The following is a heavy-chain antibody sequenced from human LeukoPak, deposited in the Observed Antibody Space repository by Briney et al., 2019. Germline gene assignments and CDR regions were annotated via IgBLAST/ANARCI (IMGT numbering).Heavy chain of an antibody. CDR1: GFTVSNNY. J-gene: IGHJ4*02. Sequence: PGGSLRLSCAASGFTVSNNYMSWVRQAPGKGLEWVSIIYSGGGTSYADYVKGRFTISRDNSKDALYLQMNSLRAEDSAVYYCSRVHSGNYLYYFDYWGQGTLVTVSS. CDR3: SRVHSGNYLYYFDY. D-gene: IGHD1-26*01. V-gene: IGHV3-53*01. CDR2: IYSGGGT.